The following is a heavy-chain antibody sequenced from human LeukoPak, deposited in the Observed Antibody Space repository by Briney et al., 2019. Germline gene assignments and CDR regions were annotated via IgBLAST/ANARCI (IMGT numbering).Heavy chain of an antibody. Sequence: GGTLRLSCAASGFTFSSYGMTWVRQAPGKGLEWVSGISGSGGSTYYADSVKGRFTIPRDNAKNSLYLQMNSLRAEDTAVYYCAELGITMIGGVWGKGTTVTISS. CDR2: ISGSGGST. V-gene: IGHV3-23*01. J-gene: IGHJ6*04. CDR3: AELGITMIGGV. CDR1: GFTFSSYG. D-gene: IGHD3-10*02.